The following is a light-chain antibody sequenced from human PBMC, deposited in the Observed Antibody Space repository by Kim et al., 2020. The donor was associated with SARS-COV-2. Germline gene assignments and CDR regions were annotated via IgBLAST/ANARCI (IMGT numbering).Light chain of an antibody. CDR1: GGIIVDNYM. V-gene: IGLV5-45*02. CDR3: MIWHSNAWV. CDR2: YKSDSEK. Sequence: LTCTLRGGIIVDNYMIYWYQQKPGSPPQYLLRYKSDSEKQQGSGVPSRFSGSKEASANAGSLLISGLQSEDEADYYCMIWHSNAWVFGGGTKVTVL. J-gene: IGLJ3*02.